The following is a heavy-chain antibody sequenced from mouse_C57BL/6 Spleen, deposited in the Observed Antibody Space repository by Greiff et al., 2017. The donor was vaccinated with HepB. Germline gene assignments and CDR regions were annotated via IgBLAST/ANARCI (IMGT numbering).Heavy chain of an antibody. CDR1: GFNIKDDY. D-gene: IGHD2-1*01. CDR3: TKGLYGNYFDY. CDR2: IDPENGDT. J-gene: IGHJ2*01. Sequence: EVQLQQSGAELVRPGASVKLSCTASGFNIKDDYMHWVKQRPEQGLEWIGWIDPENGDTEYASKFQGKATITADTSSNTAYLQLSRLTSEDTAVYYCTKGLYGNYFDYWGQGTTLTVSS. V-gene: IGHV14-4*01.